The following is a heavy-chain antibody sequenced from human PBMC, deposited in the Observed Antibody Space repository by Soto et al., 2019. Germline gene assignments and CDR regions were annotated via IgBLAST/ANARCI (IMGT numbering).Heavy chain of an antibody. Sequence: QLQLQESGPGLVKPSETLSLTCTVSGGSISSSSYYWGWIRQPPGKGLEWIGSIYYSGSTSYNPSLQTRVTISVDTSKTQFSLTLSSVTAADTAVYYCASRKRRITIFGVVRTRPYDAFYLWGQGTMVTVSA. D-gene: IGHD3-3*01. CDR3: ASRKRRITIFGVVRTRPYDAFYL. J-gene: IGHJ3*01. CDR1: GGSISSSSYY. CDR2: IYYSGST. V-gene: IGHV4-39*01.